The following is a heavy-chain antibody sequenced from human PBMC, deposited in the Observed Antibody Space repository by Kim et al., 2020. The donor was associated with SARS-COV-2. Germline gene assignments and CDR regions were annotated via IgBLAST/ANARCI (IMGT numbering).Heavy chain of an antibody. V-gene: IGHV3-7*03. J-gene: IGHJ4*02. CDR3: ARDREGWYDY. CDR1: GFTFSNYS. D-gene: IGHD6-19*01. CDR2: IKQDGSEK. Sequence: GGSLRLSCAASGFTFSNYSMSWVRQAPGKGLEWVSNIKQDGSEKYYVDSVKGRFTISRDNAKNTLYLQMNSLRGEDTAVYYCARDREGWYDYLDRG.